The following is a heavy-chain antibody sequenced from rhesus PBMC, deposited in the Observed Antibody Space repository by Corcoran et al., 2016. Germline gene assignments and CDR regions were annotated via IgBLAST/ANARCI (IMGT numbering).Heavy chain of an antibody. CDR3: ARGCAGSGCPLVSIDY. CDR2: IFGGSGTN. CDR1: GGSISRHH. V-gene: IGHV4-173*01. J-gene: IGHJ4*01. D-gene: IGHD2-21*01. Sequence: QLQLQESGPGLVKSSETLSLTCAVSGGSISRHHWIWIRQPPGKGLAGIGRIFGGSGTNDYNPSLKSRGTYSTDTSKNQFSLKLSAVTAADTAVYYCARGCAGSGCPLVSIDYWGQGVLVTVSS.